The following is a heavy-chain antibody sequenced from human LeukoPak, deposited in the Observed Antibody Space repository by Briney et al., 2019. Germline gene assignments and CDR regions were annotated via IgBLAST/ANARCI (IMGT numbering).Heavy chain of an antibody. D-gene: IGHD3-10*01. Sequence: PGGSLRLSCAASEFSVGSNYMTWVRQAPGKGLEWVSLIYSGGSTYYADSVKGRFTISRNNSKNTLYLQMNSLRAEDTAVYYCARFIWFGELFFDYWGQGTLVTVSS. CDR2: IYSGGST. CDR1: EFSVGSNY. J-gene: IGHJ4*02. V-gene: IGHV3-66*01. CDR3: ARFIWFGELFFDY.